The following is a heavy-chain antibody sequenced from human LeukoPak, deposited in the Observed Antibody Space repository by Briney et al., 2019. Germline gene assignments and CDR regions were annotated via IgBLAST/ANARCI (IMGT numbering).Heavy chain of an antibody. V-gene: IGHV1-2*06. J-gene: IGHJ4*02. CDR3: ARLRYDSSGYYY. CDR2: INPNSAGT. CDR1: GYTFTGYY. Sequence: GASVKVSCKASGYTFTGYYMHWVRQAPGQGLEWMGRINPNSAGTNYAQKFQGRVTMTRDTSISTAYMELSRLRSDDTAVYYCARLRYDSSGYYYWGQGTLVTVSS. D-gene: IGHD3-22*01.